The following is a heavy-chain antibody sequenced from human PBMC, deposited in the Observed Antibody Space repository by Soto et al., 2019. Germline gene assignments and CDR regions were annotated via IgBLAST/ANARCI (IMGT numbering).Heavy chain of an antibody. Sequence: SETLSLTCTVSGGSISSSSYYWGWIRQPPGKGLEWIGYIYYSGSTYYNPSLKSRVTISVDTSKNQFSLKLSSVTAADTAVYYCARKATVTTCFDYWGQGTLVTV. D-gene: IGHD4-17*01. J-gene: IGHJ4*02. CDR2: IYYSGST. CDR1: GGSISSSSYY. V-gene: IGHV4-31*03. CDR3: ARKATVTTCFDY.